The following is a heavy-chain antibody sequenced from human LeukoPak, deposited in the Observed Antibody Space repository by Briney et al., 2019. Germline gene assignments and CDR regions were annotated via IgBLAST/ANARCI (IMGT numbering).Heavy chain of an antibody. Sequence: GASVKVSCKASGYTFTGYYMHWIRQAPGQGLEWMGWISAYNGNTNYAQKLQGRVTMTTDTSTSTAYMELRSLRSDDTAVYYCARSSGIAVAATGGGYWGQGTLVTVSS. CDR2: ISAYNGNT. CDR3: ARSSGIAVAATGGGY. V-gene: IGHV1-18*04. D-gene: IGHD6-19*01. J-gene: IGHJ4*02. CDR1: GYTFTGYY.